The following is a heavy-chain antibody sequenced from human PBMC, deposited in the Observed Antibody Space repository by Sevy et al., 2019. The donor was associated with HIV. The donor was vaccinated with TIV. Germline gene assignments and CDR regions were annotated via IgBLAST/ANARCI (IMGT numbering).Heavy chain of an antibody. CDR2: IKQDGSDK. CDR1: GFTFSSHY. V-gene: IGHV3-7*01. Sequence: GGSLRLPCAASGFTFSSHYMSWVRQAPGKGLEWVANIKQDGSDKFYVESVKGRFTISRDNAKNSLYLQLSSLRAEDTAMYFCAREALYYYDSERHYDDAFDMWGPGTMVTVSS. J-gene: IGHJ3*02. CDR3: AREALYYYDSERHYDDAFDM. D-gene: IGHD3-22*01.